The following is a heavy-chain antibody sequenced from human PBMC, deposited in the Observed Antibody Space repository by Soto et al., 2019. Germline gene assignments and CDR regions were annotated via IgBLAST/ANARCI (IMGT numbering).Heavy chain of an antibody. Sequence: GGSLRLSCAASGFTFSNAWMSWVRQAPGKGLEWVGRIKSKTDGGTTDYAAPVKGRFTISRDDSKNTLYLQMNSLKTEDTAVYYCTTGTFVVRGVIITSGAEYFQHWGQGTLVTVSS. V-gene: IGHV3-15*01. CDR1: GFTFSNAW. CDR2: IKSKTDGGTT. CDR3: TTGTFVVRGVIITSGAEYFQH. J-gene: IGHJ1*01. D-gene: IGHD3-10*01.